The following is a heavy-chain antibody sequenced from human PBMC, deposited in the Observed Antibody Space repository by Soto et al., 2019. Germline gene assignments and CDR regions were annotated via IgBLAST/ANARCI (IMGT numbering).Heavy chain of an antibody. CDR1: GGSISSYY. J-gene: IGHJ4*02. Sequence: PSETLSLTCTVSGGSISSYYWSWIRQHPGKGLEWIGYIYYSGSTYYNPSLKSRVTISVDTSKNQFSLKLSSVTAADTAVYYCARAEEASSSSIWGQGTLVTVSS. D-gene: IGHD6-6*01. V-gene: IGHV4-59*06. CDR3: ARAEEASSSSI. CDR2: IYYSGST.